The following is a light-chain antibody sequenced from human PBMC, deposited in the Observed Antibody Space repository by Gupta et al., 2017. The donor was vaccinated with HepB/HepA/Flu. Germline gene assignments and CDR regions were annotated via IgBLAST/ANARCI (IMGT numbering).Light chain of an antibody. V-gene: IGKV3-11*01. CDR3: QQRSNWPPIFT. CDR1: QSVSSY. Sequence: EIVLTQSPATLSLSPGERATLSCRASQSVSSYLAWYQQKPCQAPMLLIYDASNRATVIQARFSGSGSGTDFTLTISSLEPEDFAVYYCQQRSNWPPIFTFGHGTKVDIK. J-gene: IGKJ3*01. CDR2: DAS.